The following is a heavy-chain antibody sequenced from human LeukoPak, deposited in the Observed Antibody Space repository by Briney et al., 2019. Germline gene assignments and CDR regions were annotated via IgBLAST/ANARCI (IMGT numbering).Heavy chain of an antibody. D-gene: IGHD3-10*01. Sequence: GGTLRLSCAASGFTFSSYGMSWVRQAPGKGLEWVSAISGSGGSTYYADSVKGRFTISRDNSKNTLYLQMNSLRAEDTAVYYCAKSLRGPGYYGSGYYMDVWGKGTTVTISS. CDR3: AKSLRGPGYYGSGYYMDV. CDR2: ISGSGGST. V-gene: IGHV3-23*01. CDR1: GFTFSSYG. J-gene: IGHJ6*03.